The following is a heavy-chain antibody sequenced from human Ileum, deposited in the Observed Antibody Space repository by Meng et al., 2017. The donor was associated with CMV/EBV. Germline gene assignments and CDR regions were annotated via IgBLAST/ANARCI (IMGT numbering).Heavy chain of an antibody. CDR3: AASDTNGMYVDRIY. CDR1: GFIFSDYY. J-gene: IGHJ4*02. Sequence: GESLKISCAASGFIFSDYYITWIRRAPGKGLEWLSYISANGRNVHYVDSVKGRFTVSRDDAQTSVFLQMNSLRAEDTAIYYCAASDTNGMYVDRIYWGQGTLVTVSS. D-gene: IGHD3-16*01. V-gene: IGHV3-11*01. CDR2: ISANGRNV.